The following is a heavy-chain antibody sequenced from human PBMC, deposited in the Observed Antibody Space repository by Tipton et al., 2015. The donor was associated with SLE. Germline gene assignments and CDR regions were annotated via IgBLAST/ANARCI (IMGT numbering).Heavy chain of an antibody. J-gene: IGHJ3*02. Sequence: GLVKPSQTLSLTCAISGDSVSSNNAAWNWIRKSPSRGLEWLGRTYYRSQWYDEYAVSVKSRITINPDTSKNQFSLHLSSVTPEDTAVYYCVRGNKAYRSRAFDIWGQGTMVTVSS. CDR3: VRGNKAYRSRAFDI. CDR1: GDSVSSNNAA. V-gene: IGHV6-1*01. CDR2: TYYRSQWYD. D-gene: IGHD6-13*01.